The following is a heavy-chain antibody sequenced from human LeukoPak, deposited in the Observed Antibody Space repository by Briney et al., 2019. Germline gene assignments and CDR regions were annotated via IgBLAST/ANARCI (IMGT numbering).Heavy chain of an antibody. CDR2: ISGSGGST. Sequence: GGSLRLSCAASGFTFSTYAMSWVRQAPGKGLEWVSGISGSGGSTYYADSVKGRFTISRDNSKNTVYVQMNSLRAEDTAVYYCAKDPTAHYDTSGYGRYNWFDPWGQGTLVTVSS. CDR3: AKDPTAHYDTSGYGRYNWFDP. J-gene: IGHJ5*02. CDR1: GFTFSTYA. V-gene: IGHV3-23*01. D-gene: IGHD3-22*01.